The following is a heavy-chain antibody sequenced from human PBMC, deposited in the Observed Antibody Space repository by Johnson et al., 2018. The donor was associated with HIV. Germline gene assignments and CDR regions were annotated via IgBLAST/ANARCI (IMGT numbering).Heavy chain of an antibody. CDR3: DTSGYQGAFDI. CDR2: ISGSGGST. D-gene: IGHD3-22*01. V-gene: IGHV3-23*04. Sequence: MLLVESGGGVVQPGRSLRLSCAASGFTFTTYGMHWVRQAPGKGLEWVSAISGSGGSTYYADSVKGRFTISRDNSKNMLYLQMNSLRAEDTAVYYYDTSGYQGAFDIWGQGTMVSVSS. J-gene: IGHJ3*02. CDR1: GFTFTTYG.